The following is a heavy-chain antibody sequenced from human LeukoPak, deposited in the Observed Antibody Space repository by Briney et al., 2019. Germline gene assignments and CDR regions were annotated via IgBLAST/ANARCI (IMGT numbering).Heavy chain of an antibody. Sequence: SETLSLTCAVSGYSISSGYYWGWIRQPPGKGLEWIGSIYQSGSTYYNPSLKSRVTISVDTSKNQFSLKLSSVTAADTAVYYCAGDSGSYSGYYYYYYMDVWGKGTTVTVSS. J-gene: IGHJ6*03. V-gene: IGHV4-38-2*02. CDR3: AGDSGSYSGYYYYYYMDV. CDR2: IYQSGST. D-gene: IGHD1-26*01. CDR1: GYSISSGYY.